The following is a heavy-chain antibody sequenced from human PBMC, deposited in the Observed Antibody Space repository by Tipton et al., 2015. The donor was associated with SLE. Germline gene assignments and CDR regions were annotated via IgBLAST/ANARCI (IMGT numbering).Heavy chain of an antibody. CDR2: IYYSGST. CDR1: GGSISSYY. D-gene: IGHD3-3*01. CDR3: AGGLTIFGVVPTFDY. Sequence: TLSLTCTVSGGSISSYYWSWIRQPPGKGLEWIGYIYYSGSTNYNPSLKSRVTISIDTSTNQFSLKLSSVIAADTAVYYCAGGLTIFGVVPTFDYWGQGTLVTVSS. J-gene: IGHJ4*02. V-gene: IGHV4-59*12.